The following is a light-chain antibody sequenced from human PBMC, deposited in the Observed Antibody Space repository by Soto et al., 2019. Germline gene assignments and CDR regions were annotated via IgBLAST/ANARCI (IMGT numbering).Light chain of an antibody. CDR2: IHD. Sequence: QSVLTQSPSASGTPGQRVSISCSGSTSNIGTNTVSWYQHVPGTAPKLLIYIHDQRPSAVPGRFSGSKSGTSASLAISGLLSEDEADYYCATWDDSLNVVFGGGTKLTVL. J-gene: IGLJ2*01. V-gene: IGLV1-44*01. CDR3: ATWDDSLNVV. CDR1: TSNIGTNT.